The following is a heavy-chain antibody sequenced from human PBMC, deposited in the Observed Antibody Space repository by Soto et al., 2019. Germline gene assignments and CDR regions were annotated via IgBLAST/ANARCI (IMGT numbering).Heavy chain of an antibody. CDR1: GFTFDDYA. CDR2: ISWNSGSI. J-gene: IGHJ4*02. CDR3: AKDSYGDYALDY. V-gene: IGHV3-9*01. Sequence: GGSLRLSCAASGFTFDDYAMHWVRQAPGKGLEWVSGISWNSGSIGYADSVKGRFTISRDNAKNSLYLQMNSLRAEDTALYYCAKDSYGDYALDYWGQGNLVTFSS. D-gene: IGHD4-17*01.